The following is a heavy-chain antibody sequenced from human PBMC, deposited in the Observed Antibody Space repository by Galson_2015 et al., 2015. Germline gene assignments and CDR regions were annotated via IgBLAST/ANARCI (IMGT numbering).Heavy chain of an antibody. Sequence: SLRLSCAASGFTFGSYTMSWVRQVPGKGLEWLSSIRGGTTSTYYADSVKGRFTTSRDNSRNTLFLQMSSLRVEDTAIYYCAKDPNGDYVGAFDTWGHGTLVTVSS. CDR3: AKDPNGDYVGAFDT. CDR1: GFTFGSYT. V-gene: IGHV3-23*01. J-gene: IGHJ3*02. D-gene: IGHD4-17*01. CDR2: IRGGTTST.